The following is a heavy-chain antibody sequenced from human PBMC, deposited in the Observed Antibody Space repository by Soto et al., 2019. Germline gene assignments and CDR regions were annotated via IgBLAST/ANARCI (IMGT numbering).Heavy chain of an antibody. D-gene: IGHD2-2*01. CDR3: AKVTGYCTSSSCRRDYYYYYGMDV. Sequence: PGGSLRLSCAVSGFTFSSYGMHWVRQAPGKGLEWVAVISYDGSDKYYGDSVKDRFSISRDNPKNTLYLQMNSLRPEDTAVYYCAKVTGYCTSSSCRRDYYYYYGMDVWGQGTTVTVSS. CDR2: ISYDGSDK. CDR1: GFTFSSYG. V-gene: IGHV3-30*18. J-gene: IGHJ6*02.